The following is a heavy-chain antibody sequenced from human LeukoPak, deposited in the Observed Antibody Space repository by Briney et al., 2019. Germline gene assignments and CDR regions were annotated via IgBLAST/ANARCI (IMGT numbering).Heavy chain of an antibody. V-gene: IGHV4-39*07. J-gene: IGHJ4*02. D-gene: IGHD6-19*01. CDR2: INHSGST. Sequence: SSETLSLTCTVSGGSISSGGYYWSWIRQPPGKGLEWIGEINHSGSTNYNPSLKSRVTISVDTSKNQFSLKLSSVTAADTAVYYCARGRRGWPKLYYFDYWGQGTLVTVSS. CDR1: GGSISSGGYY. CDR3: ARGRRGWPKLYYFDY.